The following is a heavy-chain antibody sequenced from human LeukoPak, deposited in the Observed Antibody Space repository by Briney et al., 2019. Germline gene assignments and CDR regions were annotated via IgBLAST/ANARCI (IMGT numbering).Heavy chain of an antibody. CDR2: FDPEDGET. D-gene: IGHD4-11*01. J-gene: IGHJ5*02. Sequence: ASVKVSCKVSGYTLSELFMHWVRQAPGKGLEWMGGFDPEDGETIYAQKFQGRVTMTEDTSTDTAYMELSSLRSEDTAVYYCAIDEGFNYFDPWGQGTLVTVSS. CDR1: GYTLSELF. V-gene: IGHV1-24*01. CDR3: AIDEGFNYFDP.